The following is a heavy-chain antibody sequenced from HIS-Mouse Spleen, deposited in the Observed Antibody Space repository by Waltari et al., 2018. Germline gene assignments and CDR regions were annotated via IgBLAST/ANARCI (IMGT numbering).Heavy chain of an antibody. D-gene: IGHD6-13*01. CDR2: IYYSGST. V-gene: IGHV4-39*07. CDR3: AREIPYSSSWYDWYFDL. J-gene: IGHJ2*01. CDR1: GAPIGSSSYY. Sequence: QLQLQESGPGLLNPSETLSLTCPVSGAPIGSSSYYGGWIRQPPGKGLEWVGSIYYSGSTYYNPSLKSRVTISVDTSKNQFSLKLSSVTAADTAVYYCAREIPYSSSWYDWYFDLWGRGTLVTVSS.